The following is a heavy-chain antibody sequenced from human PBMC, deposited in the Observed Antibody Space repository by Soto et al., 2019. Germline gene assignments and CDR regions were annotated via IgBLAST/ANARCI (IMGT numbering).Heavy chain of an antibody. CDR2: INPNSGGT. CDR3: ARDLSSGWYGFDI. J-gene: IGHJ3*02. D-gene: IGHD6-19*01. CDR1: GYTFTGYY. Sequence: GASVKVSCKASGYTFTGYYMHWVRQAPGQGLEWMGWINPNSGGTNYAQKFQGWVTMTRDTSISTAYMELSRLRSDDTAVYYCARDLSSGWYGFDIWGQGTMVTVS. V-gene: IGHV1-2*04.